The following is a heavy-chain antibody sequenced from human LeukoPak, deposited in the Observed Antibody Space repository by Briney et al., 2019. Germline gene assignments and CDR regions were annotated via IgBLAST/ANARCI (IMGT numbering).Heavy chain of an antibody. CDR2: IIPIFGTA. J-gene: IGHJ4*02. CDR3: ASGPLIAVAGTSYFDY. Sequence: SVKVSCKASGVTFISYAISWVRQAPGQGLEWMGGIIPIFGTANYAQKFQGRVTITTDESTSTAYMELNSLRSEDTAVYSCASGPLIAVAGTSYFDYWGQGTLVTVSS. D-gene: IGHD6-19*01. V-gene: IGHV1-69*05. CDR1: GVTFISYA.